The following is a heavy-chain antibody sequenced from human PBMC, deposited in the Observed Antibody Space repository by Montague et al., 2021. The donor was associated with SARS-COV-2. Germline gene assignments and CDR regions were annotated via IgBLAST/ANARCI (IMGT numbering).Heavy chain of an antibody. V-gene: IGHV4-59*01. D-gene: IGHD4-17*01. CDR3: ARYTRQIRLIVFDYGMDV. CDR1: GGSISSYY. J-gene: IGHJ6*02. Sequence: SETLSLTCTVSGGSISSYYWSWIRQPPGKGLEWIGYIYYSGSTNYNPSLKSRVTISVDTSKNQFSLKLSSVTAADTAVYYCARYTRQIRLIVFDYGMDVWGQWTTVTLSS. CDR2: IYYSGST.